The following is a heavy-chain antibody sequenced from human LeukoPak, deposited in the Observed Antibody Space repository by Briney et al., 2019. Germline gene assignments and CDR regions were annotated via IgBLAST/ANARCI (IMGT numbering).Heavy chain of an antibody. CDR3: ARAGGSSSWSTNNFDY. V-gene: IGHV4-4*07. Sequence: SETLSLTCTVSGGSISSYYWSWIRQPAGKGLERIGRIYTSGSTNYNPSLKSRVTMSVDTSKNQFSLKLSSVTAADTAVYYCARAGGSSSWSTNNFDYWGQGTLVTVSS. J-gene: IGHJ4*02. D-gene: IGHD6-13*01. CDR2: IYTSGST. CDR1: GGSISSYY.